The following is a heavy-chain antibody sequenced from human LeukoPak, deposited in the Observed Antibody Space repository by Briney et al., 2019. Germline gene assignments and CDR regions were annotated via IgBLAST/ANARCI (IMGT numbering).Heavy chain of an antibody. J-gene: IGHJ4*02. CDR3: TTEKYVWGSPPDY. CDR1: GFTFSNAW. CDR2: IKSKTDGGTT. V-gene: IGHV3-15*01. D-gene: IGHD3-16*01. Sequence: GGSLRLSYAASGFTFSNAWMSWVRQAPGKGLEWVGRIKSKTDGGTTDYAAPVKGRFTISRDDSKNTLYLQMNSLKTEGTAVYYCTTEKYVWGSPPDYWGQGTLVTVSS.